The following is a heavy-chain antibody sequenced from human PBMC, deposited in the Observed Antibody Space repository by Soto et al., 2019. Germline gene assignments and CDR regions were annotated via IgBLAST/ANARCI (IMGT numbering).Heavy chain of an antibody. CDR2: IYHAGSV. J-gene: IGHJ6*02. Sequence: LSLTCAVSGYSIGSGYYWAWIRQSPGKGLEWIGSIYHAGSVYYNPSLNGRVALSMDTSKNHFSLKLTSVTAADTAVYYCARTFDYYGMDVWGQGTTVTVSS. V-gene: IGHV4-38-2*01. CDR1: GYSIGSGYY. CDR3: ARTFDYYGMDV.